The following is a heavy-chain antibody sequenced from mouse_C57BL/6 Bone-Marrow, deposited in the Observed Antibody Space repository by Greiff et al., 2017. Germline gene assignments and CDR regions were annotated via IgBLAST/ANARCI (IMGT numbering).Heavy chain of an antibody. CDR3: ANYDEYYYAMDN. CDR2: IYPRSGNT. J-gene: IGHJ4*01. D-gene: IGHD2-4*01. Sequence: VQLQQSGAELARPGASVKLSCKASGYTFTSYGISWVKQRPGQGLEWIGEIYPRSGNTYYNEKFKGKATLTADKSSGTAYMELRSLTSEDSAVYFCANYDEYYYAMDNWGQGTSVTVSS. V-gene: IGHV1-81*01. CDR1: GYTFTSYG.